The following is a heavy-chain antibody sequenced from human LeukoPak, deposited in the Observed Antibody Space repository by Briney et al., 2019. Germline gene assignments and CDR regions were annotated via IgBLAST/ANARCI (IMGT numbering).Heavy chain of an antibody. V-gene: IGHV4-59*08. CDR3: ARHVYDTTIYWFDY. J-gene: IGHJ4*02. CDR1: GGSINSYY. Sequence: SETLSLTCTVSGGSINSYYWSWIRQPPGKGLEWIGYIYYSGSTNYNPSLKSRVTISADTSKNQFSLKLSSVTAADTAVYYCARHVYDTTIYWFDYWGQGTLVTVSS. CDR2: IYYSGST. D-gene: IGHD3-22*01.